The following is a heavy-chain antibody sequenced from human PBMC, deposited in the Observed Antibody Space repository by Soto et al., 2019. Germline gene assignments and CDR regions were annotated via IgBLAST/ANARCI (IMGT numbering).Heavy chain of an antibody. Sequence: EVQLVESGGGPVKPGGSLRLSCAASGFTFSSYSMNWVRQAPGKGLEWVSFISSSSSNIYYADSVKGRFTISRDNAKNSLYLQMNSLRAEDTAVYYCARDVRQWQWNDAFDIWGQGTMVTVSS. V-gene: IGHV3-21*01. CDR2: ISSSSSNI. J-gene: IGHJ3*02. CDR1: GFTFSSYS. D-gene: IGHD6-19*01. CDR3: ARDVRQWQWNDAFDI.